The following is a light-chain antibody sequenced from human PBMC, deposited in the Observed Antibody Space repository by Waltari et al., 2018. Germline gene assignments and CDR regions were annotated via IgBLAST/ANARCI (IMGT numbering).Light chain of an antibody. CDR1: NSDVGGYDS. CDR3: SSYAGGNNLL. V-gene: IGLV2-23*02. CDR2: DVT. Sequence: QSALTQPASVSGSPGQSITISSSGTNSDVGGYDSVSRYQHHPGKAPKLIIYDVTKGPSGVSNRFSGSKSGNTASLTISGLQAEDEADYYCSSYAGGNNLLFGGGTKVTVL. J-gene: IGLJ2*01.